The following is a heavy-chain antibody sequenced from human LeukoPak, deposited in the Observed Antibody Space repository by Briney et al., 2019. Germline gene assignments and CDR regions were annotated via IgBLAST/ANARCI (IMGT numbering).Heavy chain of an antibody. Sequence: ASVKVSCKASGYTFTSYGISWVRQAPGQGLEWMGWISAYNGNTNYAQKLQGRVTMTTDTSTSTAYMELRSLRSDDTAVYYCARDTGATSGWYSEYYYYYYGMDVWGQGTTVTVSS. V-gene: IGHV1-18*01. CDR1: GYTFTSYG. J-gene: IGHJ6*02. D-gene: IGHD6-19*01. CDR2: ISAYNGNT. CDR3: ARDTGATSGWYSEYYYYYYGMDV.